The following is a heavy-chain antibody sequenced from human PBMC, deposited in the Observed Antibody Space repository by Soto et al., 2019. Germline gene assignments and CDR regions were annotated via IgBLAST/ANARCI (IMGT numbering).Heavy chain of an antibody. D-gene: IGHD6-13*01. J-gene: IGHJ2*01. CDR2: IYYSGST. CDR3: ARTTAAAGNWYFDL. CDR1: GGSISSSSYY. V-gene: IGHV4-39*01. Sequence: QLQLQESGPGLVKPSETLSLTCTVSGGSISSSSYYWGWIRQPPGKGLEWIGSIYYSGSTYYNPSLKSRVTSSVDTSKNQFSLKLSSVTAADTAVYYCARTTAAAGNWYFDLWGRGTLVTVSS.